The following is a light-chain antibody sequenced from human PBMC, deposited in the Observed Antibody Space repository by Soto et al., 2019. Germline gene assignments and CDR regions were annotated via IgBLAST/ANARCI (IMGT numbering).Light chain of an antibody. CDR2: GAS. CDR1: QSVSSN. V-gene: IGKV3-15*01. CDR3: QQYNNWPPGVT. J-gene: IGKJ3*01. Sequence: EIVMTQSPATLSVSPGERATLSCRASQSVSSNLAWYQQKPGQAPRLLIYGASTRATGIPARFSGSGSGTEFTLTISSLQSEDFAVYYCQQYNNWPPGVTFGPGTKVDTK.